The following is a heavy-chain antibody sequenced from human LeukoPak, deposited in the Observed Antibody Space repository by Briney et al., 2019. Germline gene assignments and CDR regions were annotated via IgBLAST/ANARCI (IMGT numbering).Heavy chain of an antibody. CDR2: IYSGGST. CDR1: ELTLSSNY. Sequence: GGSLRLSCAASELTLSSNYMSWIRQAPGRGLEWVSFIYSGGSTYYADSVRGRFIISKDNSKNTLYLQMNSLRAEDTAVYYCAKDHTAMASPFDYWGQGTLVTVSS. V-gene: IGHV3-53*01. J-gene: IGHJ4*02. CDR3: AKDHTAMASPFDY. D-gene: IGHD5-18*01.